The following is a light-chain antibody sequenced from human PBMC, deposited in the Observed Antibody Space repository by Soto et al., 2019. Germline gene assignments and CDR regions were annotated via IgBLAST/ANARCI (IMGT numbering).Light chain of an antibody. CDR2: YDD. CDR3: AAWDDSLNGVV. CDR1: SSNIGNNA. Sequence: QSVLTQPPSVSEAPRQRVTISCSGSSSNIGNNAVNWYQQLPGKAPKLLIYYDDLLPSGVSDRFSGSNSGTSASLAISGLQSEDEADYDCAAWDDSLNGVVFGGGTKLTVL. J-gene: IGLJ2*01. V-gene: IGLV1-36*01.